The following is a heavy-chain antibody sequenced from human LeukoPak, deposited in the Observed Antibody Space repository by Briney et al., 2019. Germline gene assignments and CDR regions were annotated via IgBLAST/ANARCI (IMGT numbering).Heavy chain of an antibody. CDR2: ISWNSGSI. CDR1: GFTFDDYA. Sequence: GRSLRLSCAASGFTFDDYAMHWVRQAPGKGLEWVSGISWNSGSIGYADSVKGRFTISRDNAKNSLYLQMNSLRAEDTALYYCAKGGTSIWFEESGMDVWGQGTTVTVSS. J-gene: IGHJ6*02. V-gene: IGHV3-9*01. CDR3: AKGGTSIWFEESGMDV. D-gene: IGHD3-10*01.